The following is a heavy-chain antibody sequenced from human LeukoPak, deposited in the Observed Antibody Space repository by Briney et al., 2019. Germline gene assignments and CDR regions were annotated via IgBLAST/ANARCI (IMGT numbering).Heavy chain of an antibody. CDR2: IYYSGST. V-gene: IGHV4-59*01. J-gene: IGHJ4*02. CDR3: ARVLTEDIVVVPAAVGLAFDY. D-gene: IGHD2-2*01. CDR1: GGSISSYY. Sequence: PSETLSLTCIVSGGSISSYYWSWIRQPPGKGLEWIGYIYYSGSTNYNPSLKSRVTISVDTSKNQFSLKLSSVTAADTAVYYCARVLTEDIVVVPAAVGLAFDYWGQGTLVTVSS.